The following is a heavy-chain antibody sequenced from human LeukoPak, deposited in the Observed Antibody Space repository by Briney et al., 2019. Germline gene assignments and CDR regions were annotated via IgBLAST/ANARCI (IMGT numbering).Heavy chain of an antibody. J-gene: IGHJ4*02. CDR1: GGSFEHYF. D-gene: IGHD3-10*01. Sequence: MTSETLSLTRTVSGGSFEHYFWSWIRQPPGKGLEWIGYVYYSGSTDYSPSLKSRLTISADTSKNQFSLRLSSVTAADTAVYYCASHRRSHGSEYWGQGTLVTVSS. CDR3: ASHRRSHGSEY. V-gene: IGHV4-59*01. CDR2: VYYSGST.